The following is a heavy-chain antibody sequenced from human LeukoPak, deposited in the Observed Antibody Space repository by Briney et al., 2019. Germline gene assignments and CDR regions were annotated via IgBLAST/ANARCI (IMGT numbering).Heavy chain of an antibody. CDR2: ISYDGSNK. D-gene: IGHD2-2*01. Sequence: GGSLRLSCAASGFTFSRYAMHWVRQAPGKGLEWVAVISYDGSNKYYADSVKGRFTISRDNSKNTLYLQMNSLRAEDTAVYYCARGSVVVPAAISRYYYYYGMDVWGQGTTVTVSS. V-gene: IGHV3-30-3*01. CDR1: GFTFSRYA. J-gene: IGHJ6*02. CDR3: ARGSVVVPAAISRYYYYYGMDV.